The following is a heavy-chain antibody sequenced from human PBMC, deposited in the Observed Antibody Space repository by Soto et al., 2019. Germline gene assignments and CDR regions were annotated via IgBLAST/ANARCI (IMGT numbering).Heavy chain of an antibody. CDR3: AKDPSWQQLARYCFDY. V-gene: IGHV3-30*18. CDR2: ISYDGFNK. Sequence: QVQLVESGGGVVQPGKSLRLSCAASGFTFSSYGMHWVRQAPGKGLEWVAVISYDGFNKYHTDSVKGRFTISRDNSKNTLYLQMNSLRTEDTAVYYCAKDPSWQQLARYCFDYWGQGTLVTVSS. D-gene: IGHD6-13*01. CDR1: GFTFSSYG. J-gene: IGHJ4*02.